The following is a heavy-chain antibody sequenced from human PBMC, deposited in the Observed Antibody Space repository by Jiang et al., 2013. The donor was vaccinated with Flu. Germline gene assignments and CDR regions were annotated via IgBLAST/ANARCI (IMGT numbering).Heavy chain of an antibody. CDR1: GYSFTSYW. D-gene: IGHD3-22*01. J-gene: IGHJ5*02. V-gene: IGHV5-51*01. Sequence: GAEVKKPGESLKISCKGSGYSFTSYWIGWVRQMPGKGLEWMGIIYPGDSDTRYSPSFQGQVTISADKSISTAYLQWSSLKASDTAMYYCARRGDSSGYYLYNWFDPWGQGTLVTVSS. CDR3: ARRGDSSGYYLYNWFDP. CDR2: IYPGDSDT.